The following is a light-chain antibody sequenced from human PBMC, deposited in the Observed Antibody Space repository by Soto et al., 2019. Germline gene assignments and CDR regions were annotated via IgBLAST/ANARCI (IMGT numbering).Light chain of an antibody. V-gene: IGKV3-20*01. Sequence: IVLTQSPGTLSLSPGERATLSCRASQSVSSNYLAWYQQKPGQAPRLLIYGASSRATGIPDRFSGSGSGTDFTLTISRLEPEDFAVFYCQQCDSSPWTFGQGTKVDIK. CDR2: GAS. J-gene: IGKJ1*01. CDR3: QQCDSSPWT. CDR1: QSVSSNY.